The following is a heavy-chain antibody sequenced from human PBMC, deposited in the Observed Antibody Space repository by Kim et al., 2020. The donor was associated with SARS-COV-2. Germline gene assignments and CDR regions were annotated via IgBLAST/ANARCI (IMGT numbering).Heavy chain of an antibody. V-gene: IGHV6-1*01. D-gene: IGHD5-18*01. CDR2: TYYRSKWYN. CDR3: ARDQGIQLWPRSMNLGMDV. Sequence: SQTLSLTCAISGDSVSSNSAAWNWIRQSPSRGLEWLGRTYYRSKWYNDYAVSVKSRITINPDTSKNQFSLQLNSVTPEDTAVYYCARDQGIQLWPRSMNLGMDVWGQGTTVTVSS. J-gene: IGHJ6*02. CDR1: GDSVSSNSAA.